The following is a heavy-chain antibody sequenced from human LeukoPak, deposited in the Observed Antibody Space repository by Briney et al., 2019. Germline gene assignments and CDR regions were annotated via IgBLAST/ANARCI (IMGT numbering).Heavy chain of an antibody. CDR2: IIPIFGST. CDR1: GGTFSSFT. D-gene: IGHD4-17*01. J-gene: IGHJ4*02. CDR3: ARGHVVGDYVPYTD. Sequence: ASVKVSCKVSGGTFSSFTITWVRQATGQGLEWMGGIIPIFGSTNYAQKFQGRVTNTADDSTSTAYMELTSLTSDDTAVYYCARGHVVGDYVPYTDWGQGTLVIVYS. V-gene: IGHV1-69*13.